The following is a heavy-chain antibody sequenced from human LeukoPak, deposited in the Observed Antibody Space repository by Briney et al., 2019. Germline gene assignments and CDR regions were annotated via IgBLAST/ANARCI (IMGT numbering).Heavy chain of an antibody. J-gene: IGHJ1*01. V-gene: IGHV1-69*13. CDR2: IIPIFGTA. CDR1: GGTFSSHA. CDR3: ARDSSEFRSLIPH. Sequence: SVKVSCKASGGTFSSHAISWVRQAPGQGLEWMGGIIPIFGTAKYAQKFQGRVTITADESTSTAYMELSSLRSEDTAVYYCARDSSEFRSLIPHWGQGTLVTVSP. D-gene: IGHD2-21*01.